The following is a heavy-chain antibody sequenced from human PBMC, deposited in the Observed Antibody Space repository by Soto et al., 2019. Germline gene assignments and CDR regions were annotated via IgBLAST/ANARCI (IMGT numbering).Heavy chain of an antibody. CDR3: ARDLSIAAAFDP. V-gene: IGHV3-21*01. J-gene: IGHJ5*02. CDR2: ISSSSSYI. Sequence: PGGSLRLSCAASGFTFSSYSMNWVLQAPGKGLEWVSSISSSSSYIYYADSVKGRFTISRDNAKNSLYLQMNSLRAEDTAVYYCARDLSIAAAFDPWGQGTLVTVSS. CDR1: GFTFSSYS. D-gene: IGHD6-13*01.